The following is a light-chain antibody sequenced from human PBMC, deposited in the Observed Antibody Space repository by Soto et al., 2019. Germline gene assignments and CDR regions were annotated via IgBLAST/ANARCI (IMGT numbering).Light chain of an antibody. Sequence: QSVLTQPASVSGSPGQSITIPCTGTSNDIGGYNYVSWYQQFPGKAPKLMIYDVSNRPSGVSNRFSGSKSGNTASLTISGLQAEDEANYYCSSYTTRLYVFGTGPKVTVL. CDR3: SSYTTRLYV. V-gene: IGLV2-14*03. CDR1: SNDIGGYNY. J-gene: IGLJ1*01. CDR2: DVS.